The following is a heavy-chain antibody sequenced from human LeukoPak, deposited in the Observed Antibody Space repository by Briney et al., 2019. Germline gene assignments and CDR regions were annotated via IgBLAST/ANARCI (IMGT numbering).Heavy chain of an antibody. Sequence: EASVKVSCKASGYTFTDYYMHWVQQAPGKGLEWMGRVDPEDGETIYAEKLQGRVTITADTSTDTAYMELSSLRSEDTAVYYCAIGGGAGYYYYMDVWGKGTTVTVSS. CDR1: GYTFTDYY. D-gene: IGHD3-16*01. CDR2: VDPEDGET. J-gene: IGHJ6*03. V-gene: IGHV1-69-2*01. CDR3: AIGGGAGYYYYMDV.